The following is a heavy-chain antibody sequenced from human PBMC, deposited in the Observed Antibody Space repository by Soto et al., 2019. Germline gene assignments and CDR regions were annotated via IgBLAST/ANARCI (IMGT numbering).Heavy chain of an antibody. CDR3: ARVHLYILRILVAFARTSGMDV. CDR2: INPSGGST. CDR1: GYTFTSYY. Sequence: GASVKVSCKASGYTFTSYYMHWVRQAPGQGLEWMGIINPSGGSTSYAQKFQGRVTMTRDTSTSTVYMELSSLRSEDTAVYYCARVHLYILRILVAFARTSGMDVWGQGTTVTVSS. V-gene: IGHV1-46*01. J-gene: IGHJ6*02. D-gene: IGHD3-3*01.